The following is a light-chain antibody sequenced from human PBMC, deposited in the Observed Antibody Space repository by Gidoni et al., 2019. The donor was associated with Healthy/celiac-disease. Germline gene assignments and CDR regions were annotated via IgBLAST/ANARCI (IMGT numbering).Light chain of an antibody. CDR3: QQRSNWWT. V-gene: IGKV3-11*01. J-gene: IGKJ1*01. CDR1: QSVRNY. Sequence: EIVLTQSPATLSLSPGERATLSCRASQSVRNYLAWYQQKPGQTPRLLIYDTSNRATGIPARFSGSGSGTDFTLTISSLEPEDFAVYYCQQRSNWWTFGQGTKVEIK. CDR2: DTS.